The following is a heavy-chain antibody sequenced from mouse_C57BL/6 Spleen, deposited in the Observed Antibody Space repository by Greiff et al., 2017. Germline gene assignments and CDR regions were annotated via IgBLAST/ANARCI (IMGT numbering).Heavy chain of an antibody. J-gene: IGHJ4*01. CDR3: AREDLAAMDY. CDR2: INPSSGYT. CDR1: GYTFTSYT. V-gene: IGHV1-4*01. Sequence: VQLQQSGAELARPGASVKMSCKASGYTFTSYTMHWVKQRPGQGLEWIGYINPSSGYTKYNQKFKDKATLTADKSSSTAYMQLSSLTSEDSAVYYCAREDLAAMDYWGQGTSVTVSS.